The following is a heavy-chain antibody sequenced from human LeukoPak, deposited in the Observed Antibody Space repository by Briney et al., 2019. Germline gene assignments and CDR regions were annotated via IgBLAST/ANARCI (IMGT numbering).Heavy chain of an antibody. CDR3: ASLGGSGSWNFGY. V-gene: IGHV4-59*01. Sequence: SETLSLTCSVSGASITNYYWSWIRQPPGKGLEWIAYIYSNGETNYDPSLKSRVTMSLDTSKKQLSLKLRSVTAADTAVYYCASLGGSGSWNFGYWGQGTLVTVSS. J-gene: IGHJ4*02. CDR2: IYSNGET. D-gene: IGHD3-10*01. CDR1: GASITNYY.